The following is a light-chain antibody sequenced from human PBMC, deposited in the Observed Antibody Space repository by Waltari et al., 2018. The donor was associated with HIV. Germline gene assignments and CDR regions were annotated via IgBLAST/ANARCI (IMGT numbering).Light chain of an antibody. CDR3: SSYTGSDTLLGV. CDR1: SSDVGAYNY. V-gene: IGLV2-14*01. J-gene: IGLJ1*01. Sequence: QSALTQPASVSGSPGQSISISCTGTSSDVGAYNYVSWYQQHPGQDPKLIIYDVNFRPSGISSRFSGSKSGNTASLTISGLQAEDEADYYCSSYTGSDTLLGVFGTGTKVTVL. CDR2: DVN.